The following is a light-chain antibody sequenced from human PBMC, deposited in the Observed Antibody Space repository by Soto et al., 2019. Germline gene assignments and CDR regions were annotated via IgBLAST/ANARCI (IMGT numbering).Light chain of an antibody. Sequence: NFMLTQPHSVSESPGKTVTISCTRSSGSIASNYVQWYQQRPGSSPTIVIYENNQRPSGVPDRFSGSIDSSSNSASLTISGLKTEDEADYYCQFYDSPVVFGGGTQLTVL. CDR3: QFYDSPVV. J-gene: IGLJ2*01. V-gene: IGLV6-57*01. CDR1: SGSIASNY. CDR2: ENN.